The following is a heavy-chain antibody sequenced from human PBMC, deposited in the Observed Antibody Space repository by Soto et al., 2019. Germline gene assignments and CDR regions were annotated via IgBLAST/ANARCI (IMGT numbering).Heavy chain of an antibody. Sequence: SETLSLTCAVYGGSFSGYYWSWIRQPPGKGLEWIGEINHSGSTNYNPSLKSRVTISVDTSKNQFSLKLSSVTAADTAVYYCARGLLDRLAAAGEDGNWFDPWGQGTLVTVSS. CDR3: ARGLLDRLAAAGEDGNWFDP. D-gene: IGHD6-13*01. J-gene: IGHJ5*02. CDR2: INHSGST. CDR1: GGSFSGYY. V-gene: IGHV4-34*01.